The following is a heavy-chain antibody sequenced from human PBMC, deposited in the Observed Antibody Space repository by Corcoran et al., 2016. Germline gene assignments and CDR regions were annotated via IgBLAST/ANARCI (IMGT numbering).Heavy chain of an antibody. V-gene: IGHV1-2*02. Sequence: QVQLMQSGPEVKKPGASVKVSCKASGYTFTGYYMHWVRQAPGQGLEWMGWINPNSGGPNYAQKFQGRVTMTRDTSISTAYMELSRLRSDDTAVYYCARDRGIVGPPDYWGQGTLVTVSS. J-gene: IGHJ4*02. CDR2: INPNSGGP. CDR1: GYTFTGYY. D-gene: IGHD2-21*01. CDR3: ARDRGIVGPPDY.